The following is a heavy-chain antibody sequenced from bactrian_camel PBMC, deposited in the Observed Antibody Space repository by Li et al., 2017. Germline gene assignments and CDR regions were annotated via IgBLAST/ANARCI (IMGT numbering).Heavy chain of an antibody. CDR3: AADWGPFPRSGTMCKGPYWGLNY. Sequence: HVQLVESGGGSVQAGGSLRLSCEASAYTHCMGWFRQAPGKEREGVARIDNSGVTRYADSLEGRFTISKDNSKNTMYLQMNSLKPEDTAVYYCAADWGPFPRSGTMCKGPYWGLNYWGQGTQVTVS. CDR1: AYTHC. D-gene: IGHD1*01. CDR2: IDNSGVT. J-gene: IGHJ4*01. V-gene: IGHV3S53*01.